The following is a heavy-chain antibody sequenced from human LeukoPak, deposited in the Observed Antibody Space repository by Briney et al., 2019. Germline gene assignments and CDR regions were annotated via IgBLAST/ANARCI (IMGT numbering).Heavy chain of an antibody. D-gene: IGHD3-22*01. Sequence: ASVKVSCKASGYTFTSYGISWVRQAPGQGLEWMGWISAYNGNTNYAQKLQGRVTMTTDTSTSTAYMELRSLRSDDTAVYYCAKDAVYSASRSGYYYGDYWGQGTLVTVSS. CDR3: AKDAVYSASRSGYYYGDY. J-gene: IGHJ4*02. CDR1: GYTFTSYG. V-gene: IGHV1-18*01. CDR2: ISAYNGNT.